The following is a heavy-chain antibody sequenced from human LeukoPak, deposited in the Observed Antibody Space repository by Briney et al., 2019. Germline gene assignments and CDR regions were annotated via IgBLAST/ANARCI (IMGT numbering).Heavy chain of an antibody. Sequence: PSGTLSLTCTVSGDSVSSGKYYLTWIRQPPGKGLDWITYMSPSGTTKYNPSLKSRVTTSVDTSRTQFSLRLSSVTAADTAMSHCAWGHDDRSGSFDYWGQGTLVTVSS. J-gene: IGHJ4*02. CDR2: MSPSGTT. CDR1: GDSVSSGKYY. CDR3: AWGHDDRSGSFDY. D-gene: IGHD3-22*01. V-gene: IGHV4-61*01.